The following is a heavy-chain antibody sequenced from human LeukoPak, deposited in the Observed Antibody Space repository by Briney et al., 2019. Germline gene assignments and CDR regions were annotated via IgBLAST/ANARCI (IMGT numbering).Heavy chain of an antibody. CDR3: ARVRAAAGLPDYYHGMDV. D-gene: IGHD6-13*01. CDR1: GFTFSSYW. CDR2: IKQDGSEK. Sequence: GGSLRLSCAVTGFTFSSYWMSWVRQAPGKGLEWVANIKQDGSEKYYVDSVKGRFTISRDNAKNSLYLQMNSLRAEDTAAYYCARVRAAAGLPDYYHGMDVWGQGTTVTVSS. V-gene: IGHV3-7*01. J-gene: IGHJ6*02.